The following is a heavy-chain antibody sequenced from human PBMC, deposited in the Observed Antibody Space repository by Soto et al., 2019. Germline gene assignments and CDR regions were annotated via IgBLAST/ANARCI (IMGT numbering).Heavy chain of an antibody. CDR2: ISGSGGST. J-gene: IGHJ3*02. CDR1: GFTFSSYA. V-gene: IGHV3-23*01. CDR3: ANLAVAGTLREGYSGNHDAFDI. Sequence: EVQLLESGGGLVQPGGSLRLSCAASGFTFSSYAMSWVRQAPGKGLEWVSAISGSGGSTYYADSVKGRFTISRDNSKNTLYLQMNSLRAEDTAVYYCANLAVAGTLREGYSGNHDAFDIWGQGTMVTVSS. D-gene: IGHD6-19*01.